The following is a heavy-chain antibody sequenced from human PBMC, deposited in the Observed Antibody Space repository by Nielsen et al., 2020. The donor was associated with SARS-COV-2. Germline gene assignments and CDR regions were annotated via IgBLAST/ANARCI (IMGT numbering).Heavy chain of an antibody. CDR3: ARDWSRAFDV. CDR2: ISTGGDYI. Sequence: GGSLRLSCAASGFIFSTYNLNWVRQPPGKGLEWVAYISTGGDYIDYSDSVKGRFTVSRDNAKNSLFLQMDSLGAEDTAVYYCARDWSRAFDVWGQGTMVTVSS. J-gene: IGHJ3*01. CDR1: GFIFSTYN. V-gene: IGHV3-21*01.